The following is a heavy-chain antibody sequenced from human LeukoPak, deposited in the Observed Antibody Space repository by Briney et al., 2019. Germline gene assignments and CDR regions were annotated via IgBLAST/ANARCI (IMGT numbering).Heavy chain of an antibody. CDR3: VTDQTGRHPYFFDY. Sequence: GGSLRLSCAASGFTFDDYAMHWVRQAPGKGLEWVSGISWNSGSIGYADSVKGRFTISRDNAKNSLYLQMNNLSVADTAVYYCVTDQTGRHPYFFDYWGQGTLVTVSS. CDR2: ISWNSGSI. V-gene: IGHV3-9*01. CDR1: GFTFDDYA. J-gene: IGHJ4*02. D-gene: IGHD3-10*01.